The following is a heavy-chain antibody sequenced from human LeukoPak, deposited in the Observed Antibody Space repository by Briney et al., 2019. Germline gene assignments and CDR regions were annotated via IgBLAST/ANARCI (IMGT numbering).Heavy chain of an antibody. CDR1: GGSISTYY. CDR2: INSSGST. D-gene: IGHD3-10*01. Sequence: SETLSLTCTVSGGSISTYYWSWIRQPAGKDLEWIGHINSSGSTNYNPSLKSRVTMPVDTSKYQFSLKVNAVTAADTAVYYCARGYGSGSNWFDPWGQGTLVIVSS. J-gene: IGHJ5*02. V-gene: IGHV4-4*07. CDR3: ARGYGSGSNWFDP.